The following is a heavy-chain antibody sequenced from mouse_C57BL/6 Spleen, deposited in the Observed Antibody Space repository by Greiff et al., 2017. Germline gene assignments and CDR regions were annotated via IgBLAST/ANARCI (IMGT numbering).Heavy chain of an antibody. Sequence: QVQLQQPGAELVKPGASVKLSCKASGYTFTSYWMHWVKQRPGQGLEWIGEIYPSGSNTNYNQKFKGKATLTVDTSSSTAYMQLSSLTSEDSAVYYCANSGCNPYFDYWGQGTTLTVSS. CDR1: GYTFTSYW. J-gene: IGHJ2*01. D-gene: IGHD2-1*01. CDR2: IYPSGSNT. V-gene: IGHV1-69*02. CDR3: ANSGCNPYFDY.